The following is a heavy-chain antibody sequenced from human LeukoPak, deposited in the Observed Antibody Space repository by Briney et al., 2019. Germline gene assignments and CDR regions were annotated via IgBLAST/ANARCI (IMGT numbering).Heavy chain of an antibody. J-gene: IGHJ4*02. Sequence: PSETLSLTCTVSGGSISSSSYYWGWIRQPPGKGLEWIGSIYYSGSTYYDPSLKSRVTISVDTSKNQFSLKLSSVTAADTAVYYCARHEPPANLRFLEWPSSDYWGQGTLVTVSS. V-gene: IGHV4-39*01. CDR1: GGSISSSSYY. CDR3: ARHEPPANLRFLEWPSSDY. D-gene: IGHD3-3*01. CDR2: IYYSGST.